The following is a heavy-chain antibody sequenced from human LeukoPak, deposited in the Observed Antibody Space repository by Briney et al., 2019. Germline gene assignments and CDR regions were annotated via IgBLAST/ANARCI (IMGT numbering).Heavy chain of an antibody. CDR2: ISGSGGST. D-gene: IGHD6-13*01. Sequence: GGSLRLSCAASGFTFSSYAMSWVRQAPGKGLEWVSAISGSGGSTYYADSVKGRFTISRDNSKNTLYLQMNSLRAEGTAVYYCAKVEQQLYYFDYWGQGTLVTVSS. J-gene: IGHJ4*02. V-gene: IGHV3-23*01. CDR1: GFTFSSYA. CDR3: AKVEQQLYYFDY.